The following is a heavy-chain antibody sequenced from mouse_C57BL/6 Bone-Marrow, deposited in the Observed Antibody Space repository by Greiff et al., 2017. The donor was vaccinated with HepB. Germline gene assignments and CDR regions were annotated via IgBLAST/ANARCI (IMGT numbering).Heavy chain of an antibody. J-gene: IGHJ2*01. D-gene: IGHD1-1*01. Sequence: VQLVESGAELVKPGASVKISCKASGYAFSSYWMNWVKQRPGKGLEWIGQIYPGDGDTNYNGKFKGKATLTADKSSSTAYMQLSSLTSEDSAVYFCARWAHYYGSSYFDYWGQGTTLTVSS. CDR2: IYPGDGDT. CDR1: GYAFSSYW. CDR3: ARWAHYYGSSYFDY. V-gene: IGHV1-80*01.